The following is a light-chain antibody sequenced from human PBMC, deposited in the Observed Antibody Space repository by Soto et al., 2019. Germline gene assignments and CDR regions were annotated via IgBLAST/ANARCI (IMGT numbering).Light chain of an antibody. V-gene: IGKV3-15*01. CDR1: QSINAH. CDR2: GAS. CDR3: QQYNTWLWT. J-gene: IGKJ1*01. Sequence: EVVMTQSPATLSVSPGERFTLSCRASQSINAHLAWYQQKPGQAPRLLIHGASTRATGIPARFSGSGFGTEFILTISSLQSEDFAVYYCQQYNTWLWTFGQGTKVEIQ.